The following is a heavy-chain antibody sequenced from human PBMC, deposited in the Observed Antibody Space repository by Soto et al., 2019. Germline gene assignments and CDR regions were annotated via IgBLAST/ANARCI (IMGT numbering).Heavy chain of an antibody. V-gene: IGHV1-46*01. CDR2: INPSGGST. CDR3: ARVGELWEVDSYGHDTSGIFDY. J-gene: IGHJ4*02. CDR1: GYTFTSYY. Sequence: ASVKVSCKASGYTFTSYYMHWVRQAPGQGLEWMGIINPSGGSTSYAQKFQGRVTMTRDTSTSTVYMELSSLRSEDTAVYYCARVGELWEVDSYGHDTSGIFDYWGQGTLVTVSS. D-gene: IGHD3-16*01.